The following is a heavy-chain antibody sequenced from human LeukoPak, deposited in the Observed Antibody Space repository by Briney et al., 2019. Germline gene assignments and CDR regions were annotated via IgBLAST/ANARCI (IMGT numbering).Heavy chain of an antibody. Sequence: GGSLRLSCAASGFTFRTFSMNWVRQAPGKGLEWVAYVSGSGATMYYADSVKGRFTISRDNAKSSLFMQVNSLRAGDTAVYYCASDYDFSDGSKRGFDRWGQGTLVTVSS. V-gene: IGHV3-48*01. CDR2: VSGSGATM. D-gene: IGHD3-3*01. CDR1: GFTFRTFS. J-gene: IGHJ4*02. CDR3: ASDYDFSDGSKRGFDR.